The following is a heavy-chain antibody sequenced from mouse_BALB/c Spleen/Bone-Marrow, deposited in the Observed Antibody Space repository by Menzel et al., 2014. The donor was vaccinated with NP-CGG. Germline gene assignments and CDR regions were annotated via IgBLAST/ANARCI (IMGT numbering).Heavy chain of an antibody. J-gene: IGHJ3*01. V-gene: IGHV5-6-5*01. Sequence: EVMLVESGGGLVKPGGSLKLPCAASGFTFSSYAMSWVRQTPEKRLEWVASISSGGNTYYPDSMKGRFTISRDNARNILYLQMSSLRSEDTAMYYCARGGELRPWFAYWGQGTLVTVSA. CDR1: GFTFSSYA. CDR3: ARGGELRPWFAY. D-gene: IGHD2-4*01. CDR2: ISSGGNT.